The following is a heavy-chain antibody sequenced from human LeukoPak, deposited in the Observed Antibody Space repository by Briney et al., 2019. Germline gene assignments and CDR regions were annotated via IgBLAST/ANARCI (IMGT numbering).Heavy chain of an antibody. CDR3: ARVPFTPHYYYYYMDV. Sequence: PSETLSLTCTVSGGSISSYYWSWIRQPPGKGLEWIGYIYYSGSTNYNPSLKSRVTISVDTSKNQFSLKLSPVTAADTAVYYCARVPFTPHYYYYYMDVWGKGTTVTVSS. V-gene: IGHV4-59*01. J-gene: IGHJ6*03. CDR1: GGSISSYY. CDR2: IYYSGST.